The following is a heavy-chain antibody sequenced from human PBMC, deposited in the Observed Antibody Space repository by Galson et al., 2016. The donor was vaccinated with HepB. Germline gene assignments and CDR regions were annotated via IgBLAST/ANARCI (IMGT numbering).Heavy chain of an antibody. J-gene: IGHJ4*02. V-gene: IGHV3-30*18. CDR3: AKPETRPYDILTGYSHFDY. D-gene: IGHD3-9*01. CDR2: PSYDGSNE. Sequence: SLRLSCAASGFTFSRSDMYWVRQAPGTGLEWVAVPSYDGSNEYYADSVMGRFTISRDNSKNTLYLPMNSLRAEDTAVYYCAKPETRPYDILTGYSHFDYWGQGTLVTVSS. CDR1: GFTFSRSD.